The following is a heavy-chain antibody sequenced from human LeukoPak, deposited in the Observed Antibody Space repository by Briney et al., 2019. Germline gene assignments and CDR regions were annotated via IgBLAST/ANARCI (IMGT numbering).Heavy chain of an antibody. CDR2: ISGGGETR. CDR3: ARDASGHDLPFDY. D-gene: IGHD6-25*01. V-gene: IGHV3-48*03. Sequence: GGSLRLSCAASGFTFSLYEMNWVRQAPVRGLEWVSYISGGGETRYYADSVKGRFTISRDNGKNSLYLQMNSLRAEDTAVYYCARDASGHDLPFDYWGQGTLVTVSS. J-gene: IGHJ4*02. CDR1: GFTFSLYE.